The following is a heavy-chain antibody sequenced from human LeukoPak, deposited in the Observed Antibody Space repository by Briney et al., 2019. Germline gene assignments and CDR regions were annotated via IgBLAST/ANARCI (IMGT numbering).Heavy chain of an antibody. D-gene: IGHD2-2*01. CDR3: ARGRLFLPRPATAMGAFDI. J-gene: IGHJ3*02. V-gene: IGHV4-34*01. Sequence: PSETLSLTCAVYGGSFSDYYWSWIRQPPGKGLEWLGEINHSGSTNYNPSLKSRVTISVDASKNQFSLKLSSVTAADTAVYYCARGRLFLPRPATAMGAFDIWGQGTIVTVSS. CDR1: GGSFSDYY. CDR2: INHSGST.